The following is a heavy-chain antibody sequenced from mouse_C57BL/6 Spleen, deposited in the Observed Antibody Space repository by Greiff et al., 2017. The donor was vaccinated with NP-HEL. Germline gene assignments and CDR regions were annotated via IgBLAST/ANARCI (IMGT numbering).Heavy chain of an antibody. CDR3: ARDYGNYYYFDY. V-gene: IGHV1-55*01. CDR2: IYPGSGST. Sequence: QVQLQQPGAELVKPGASVKMSCKASGYTFTSYWITWVKQRPGQGLEWIGDIYPGSGSTNYNEKFKSKATLTVDTSSSTAYMQLSSLTSEASAGYYCARDYGNYYYFDYWGQGTTLTVSS. D-gene: IGHD2-1*01. CDR1: GYTFTSYW. J-gene: IGHJ2*01.